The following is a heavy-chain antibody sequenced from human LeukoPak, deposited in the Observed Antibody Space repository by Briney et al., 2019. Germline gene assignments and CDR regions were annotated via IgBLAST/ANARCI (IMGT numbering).Heavy chain of an antibody. CDR2: ISGSGGST. J-gene: IGHJ4*02. CDR3: AKPNYDSSGYLVFDY. Sequence: TGGTLRLSCAASGFTFSSYGMSWVRQAPGEGLEWVSTISGSGGSTYYADSVKGRLTISRDNSKNTLYLQMSSLRAEDTAVYYCAKPNYDSSGYLVFDYWGRGTLVTVSS. V-gene: IGHV3-23*01. D-gene: IGHD3-22*01. CDR1: GFTFSSYG.